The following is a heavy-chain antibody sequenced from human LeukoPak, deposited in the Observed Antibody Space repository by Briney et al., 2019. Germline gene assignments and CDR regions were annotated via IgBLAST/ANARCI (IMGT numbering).Heavy chain of an antibody. J-gene: IGHJ4*02. CDR1: GFTFSDYW. Sequence: PGGSLRLSCAASGFTFSDYWMNWVCQAPGKGLVWVSRIASDGSSTTYADSVKGRFSTSRDNAKNTLYLQMNSLRVEDTAVYYCARGRPHGNDYWGQGTLVTVSS. D-gene: IGHD4-23*01. CDR2: IASDGSST. CDR3: ARGRPHGNDY. V-gene: IGHV3-74*01.